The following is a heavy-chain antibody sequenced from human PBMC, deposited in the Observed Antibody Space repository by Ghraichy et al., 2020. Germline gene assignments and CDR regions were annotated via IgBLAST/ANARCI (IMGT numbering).Heavy chain of an antibody. Sequence: SCAASGFTFSNAWMSWVRQAPGKGLEWVGRIKSKTDGGTTDYAAPVKGRFTISRDDSKNTLYLQMNSLKTEDTAVYYCTTDEGGYSGYYYFDYWGQGTLVTVSS. CDR3: TTDEGGYSGYYYFDY. D-gene: IGHD5-12*01. J-gene: IGHJ4*02. CDR1: GFTFSNAW. V-gene: IGHV3-15*01. CDR2: IKSKTDGGTT.